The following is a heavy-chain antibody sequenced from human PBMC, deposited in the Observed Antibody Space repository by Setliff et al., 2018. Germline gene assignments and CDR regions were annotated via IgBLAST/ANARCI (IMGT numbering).Heavy chain of an antibody. CDR1: GFTFSDYY. J-gene: IGHJ5*02. CDR2: IPSSGTTT. Sequence: PGGSLRLSCAASGFTFSDYYMSWIRQAPGKGLEWVSYIPSSGTTTFYTDSVKGRFAISRDNARNSLYLQMNSLRVEDTAVYYCARDGYPGTSWGQGTLVTVSS. D-gene: IGHD2-2*03. V-gene: IGHV3-11*01. CDR3: ARDGYPGTS.